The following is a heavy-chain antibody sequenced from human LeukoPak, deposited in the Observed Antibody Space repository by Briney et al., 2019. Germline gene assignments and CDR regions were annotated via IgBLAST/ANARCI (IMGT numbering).Heavy chain of an antibody. V-gene: IGHV3-21*01. CDR2: ISSSSSYI. J-gene: IGHJ6*03. D-gene: IGHD5-18*01. CDR3: ARIGYSYGDFLYYYYYYMDV. Sequence: PGGSLRLSCAASGFTFSSYSMSWVRQAPGKGLEWVSSISSSSSYIYYADSVKGRFTISRDNAKNSLYLQMNSLRAEDTAVYYCARIGYSYGDFLYYYYYYMDVWGKGTTVTVSS. CDR1: GFTFSSYS.